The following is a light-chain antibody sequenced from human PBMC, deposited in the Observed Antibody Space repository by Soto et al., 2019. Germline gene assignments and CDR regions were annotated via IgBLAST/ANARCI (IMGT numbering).Light chain of an antibody. CDR2: DDS. J-gene: IGLJ3*02. CDR1: SSDVGTYKP. CDR3: CSFAGSSTG. V-gene: IGLV2-23*01. Sequence: GASSDVGTYKPVSWYQQHPGKAPKVIIYDDSKRPSGVSNRFSGSKSGNTASLTISGLQAEDEADYYCCSFAGSSTGFGGGTKVTVL.